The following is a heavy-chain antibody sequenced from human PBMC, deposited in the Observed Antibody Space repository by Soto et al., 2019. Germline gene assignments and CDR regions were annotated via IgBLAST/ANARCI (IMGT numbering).Heavy chain of an antibody. CDR1: GGSFSGYY. D-gene: IGHD2-8*02. Sequence: PSETLSLTCAVYGGSFSGYYWSWIRQPPGKGLEWIGEINHSGSTNYNPSLKSRVTISVDTSKNQFSLKLSSVTAADTAVYYCARGHGLRWYIYSDYGMDVGGEGTTATV. CDR2: INHSGST. J-gene: IGHJ6*02. CDR3: ARGHGLRWYIYSDYGMDV. V-gene: IGHV4-34*01.